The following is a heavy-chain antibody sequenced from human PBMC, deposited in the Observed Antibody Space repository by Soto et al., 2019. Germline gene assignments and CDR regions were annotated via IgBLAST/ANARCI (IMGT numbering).Heavy chain of an antibody. Sequence: KPSETLSLTCTVSGGSVSSSSYYWGWVRQPPGKGLEWIGSVYYSGSTYYNPTLESRVTISVDTSKNQFSLKLSSVTAADTAVYYCARATSEDFDWLSGDLYYYYYYMDVWGKGTTVTVSS. CDR1: GGSVSSSSYY. V-gene: IGHV4-39*07. CDR2: VYYSGST. D-gene: IGHD3-9*01. CDR3: ARATSEDFDWLSGDLYYYYYYMDV. J-gene: IGHJ6*03.